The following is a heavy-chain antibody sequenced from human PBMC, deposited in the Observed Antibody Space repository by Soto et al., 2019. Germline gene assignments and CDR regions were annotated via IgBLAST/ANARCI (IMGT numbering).Heavy chain of an antibody. CDR1: GGTFSSYA. Sequence: ASVKVSCKASGGTFSSYAISWVRQAPGQGLEWMGGIIPIFGTANYAQKFQGRVTITADESTSTAYMELSSLRSEDTAVYYCARDVGIAAAASHGMDVWGQGTTVTSP. D-gene: IGHD6-13*01. J-gene: IGHJ6*02. CDR3: ARDVGIAAAASHGMDV. CDR2: IIPIFGTA. V-gene: IGHV1-69*13.